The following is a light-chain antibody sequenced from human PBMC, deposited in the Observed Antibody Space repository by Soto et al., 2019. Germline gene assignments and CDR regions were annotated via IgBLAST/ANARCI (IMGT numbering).Light chain of an antibody. J-gene: IGLJ3*02. V-gene: IGLV1-44*01. CDR2: SNN. CDR1: SSNIGSNT. CDR3: AAWDDSLNAWV. Sequence: QSVLTQPPSASGTPGQSVTISCSGRSSNIGSNTVNWYQQLPGTAPKLLIYSNNQRPSGVPDRFSGSKSGTSASLAISGLQSEDEADYYCAAWDDSLNAWVFGGGTKLNVL.